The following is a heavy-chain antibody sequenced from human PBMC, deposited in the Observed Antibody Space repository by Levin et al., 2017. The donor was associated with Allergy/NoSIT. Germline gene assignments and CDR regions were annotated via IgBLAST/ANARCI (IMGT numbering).Heavy chain of an antibody. CDR2: VYHSGST. V-gene: IGHV4-59*01. Sequence: SETLSLTCSVSGGSISSYYWSWIRQSPGKGLEWIGHVYHSGSTTYNPSFKGRVTISADTSKNQFSLRLTSVTAADTAIYYCATTMVRGDKYDYWVQGTQVIVSS. CDR3: ATTMVRGDKYDY. J-gene: IGHJ4*02. D-gene: IGHD3-10*01. CDR1: GGSISSYY.